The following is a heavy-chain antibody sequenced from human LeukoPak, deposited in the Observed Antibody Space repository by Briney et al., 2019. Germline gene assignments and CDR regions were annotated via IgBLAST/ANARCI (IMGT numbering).Heavy chain of an antibody. Sequence: GRSLRLSCAASGFTFSSHAMHWVRQAPGKGLEWVAVISYDGSNKYYADSVKGRFTISRDNSKNTLYLQMNSLRAEDTAVYYCSRDSYGLHWGQETLVTVS. J-gene: IGHJ4*02. CDR1: GFTFSSHA. CDR2: ISYDGSNK. V-gene: IGHV3-30*04. CDR3: SRDSYGLH. D-gene: IGHD3-10*01.